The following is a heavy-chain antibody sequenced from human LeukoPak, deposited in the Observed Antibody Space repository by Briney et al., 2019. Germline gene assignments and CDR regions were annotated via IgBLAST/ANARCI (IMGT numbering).Heavy chain of an antibody. CDR3: ARAPAKSSGYYRGGDY. D-gene: IGHD3-22*01. J-gene: IGHJ4*02. V-gene: IGHV4-34*01. CDR2: INHSGST. Sequence: PSETLSLTCAVYGGSFSGYYWSWIRQPPGKGLEWIGEINHSGSTNYNPSLKSRVTISVDTSKNQFSLKLSSVTAADTAVYYCARAPAKSSGYYRGGDYWGQGTLVTVSS. CDR1: GGSFSGYY.